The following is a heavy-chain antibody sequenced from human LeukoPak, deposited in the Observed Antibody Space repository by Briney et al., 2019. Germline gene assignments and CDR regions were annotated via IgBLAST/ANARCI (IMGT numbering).Heavy chain of an antibody. CDR1: GYTFTSYG. V-gene: IGHV1-18*01. CDR2: ISAYNGNT. CDR3: ARGADMTTVTYVDY. J-gene: IGHJ4*02. Sequence: GASVKVSCKASGYTFTSYGISWVRQAPGQGLEWMGWISAYNGNTNYAQKLQGRVTMTTDTSTSTAYMELRSLRSDDTAVYYSARGADMTTVTYVDYWGQGTLVTVSS. D-gene: IGHD4-17*01.